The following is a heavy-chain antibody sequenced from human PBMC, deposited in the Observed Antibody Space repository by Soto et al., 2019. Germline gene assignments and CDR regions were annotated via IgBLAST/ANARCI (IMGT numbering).Heavy chain of an antibody. CDR1: GGSISSYY. CDR2: IYYSGST. CDR3: ARAHYDFLSGYYPYYFVY. D-gene: IGHD3-3*01. Sequence: SETLSLTCTVSGGSISSYYWSWIRQPPGKGLEWIGYIYYSGSTNYNPSLKSRVTISVDTSKNQFSLKLSSVTAADTAVYYCARAHYDFLSGYYPYYFVYWGQGTLVTVSS. J-gene: IGHJ4*02. V-gene: IGHV4-59*01.